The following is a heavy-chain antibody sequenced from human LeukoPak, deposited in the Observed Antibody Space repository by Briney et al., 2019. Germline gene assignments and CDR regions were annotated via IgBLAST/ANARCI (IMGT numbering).Heavy chain of an antibody. Sequence: SETLSLTCTVSGGSISSYYWSWIRLSPGKGLEWIGYISHSGVTTYNSSLKSRVAISLDTSKNQFSLKLSSVTAADTAVYFCARQSTVPPVYVYYGMGVWGQGTAVTVSS. CDR1: GGSISSYY. J-gene: IGHJ6*02. CDR2: ISHSGVT. V-gene: IGHV4-59*08. D-gene: IGHD1-14*01. CDR3: ARQSTVPPVYVYYGMGV.